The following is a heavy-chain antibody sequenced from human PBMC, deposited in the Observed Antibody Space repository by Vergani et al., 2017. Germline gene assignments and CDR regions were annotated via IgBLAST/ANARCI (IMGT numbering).Heavy chain of an antibody. CDR2: IYYSGST. Sequence: QVQLQESGPGLVKPSQTLSLTCTVSGGSISSGDYYWSWIRQPPGKGLEWIGYIYYSGSTYYNPSLKSRVTISVDTSKNQFSLKLSSVTAADTAVYYCARVEALWFGDGLFDPGGQGTLVSVSS. J-gene: IGHJ5*02. V-gene: IGHV4-30-4*01. D-gene: IGHD3-10*01. CDR3: ARVEALWFGDGLFDP. CDR1: GGSISSGDYY.